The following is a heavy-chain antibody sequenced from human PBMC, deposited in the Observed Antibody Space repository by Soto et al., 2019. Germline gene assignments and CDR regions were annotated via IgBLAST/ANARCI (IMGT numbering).Heavy chain of an antibody. CDR3: ARDDEHWSDCVLGY. J-gene: IGHJ4*02. V-gene: IGHV3-30-3*01. Sequence: QVHLVESGGGVVQPGGSLRLSCVASGFTFSSHSMHWVRQAPGKGLEWVTFIRPDGNNKYYAESVKGRFTSSRDNSKNTMYLQMDSLRVEDTAVYYCARDDEHWSDCVLGYWGQGVLVTVSS. CDR2: IRPDGNNK. CDR1: GFTFSSHS. D-gene: IGHD2-21*01.